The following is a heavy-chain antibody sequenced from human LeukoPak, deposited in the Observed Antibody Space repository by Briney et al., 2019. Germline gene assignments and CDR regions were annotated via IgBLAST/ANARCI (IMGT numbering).Heavy chain of an antibody. CDR1: GGSISSYY. CDR3: ARLPMVRGVIIRDY. CDR2: IYYSGST. Sequence: SETLSLTCTVSGGSISSYYWSWIRQPPGKGLEWIGYIYYSGSTNYNPSLKSRVTISVDTSKNQFSLKLSSVTAADTAVYYCARLPMVRGVIIRDYWGQGTLVTVSS. D-gene: IGHD3-10*01. J-gene: IGHJ4*02. V-gene: IGHV4-59*08.